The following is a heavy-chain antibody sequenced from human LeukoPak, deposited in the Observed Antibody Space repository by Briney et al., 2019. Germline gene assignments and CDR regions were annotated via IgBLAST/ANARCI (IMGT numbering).Heavy chain of an antibody. CDR2: TYYRSKWYN. D-gene: IGHD4-17*01. J-gene: IGHJ4*02. CDR1: GDSVSSNSAA. V-gene: IGHV6-1*01. CDR3: ARGVWTTVTTLPLTS. Sequence: SQTLSLTCAISGDSVSSNSAAWNWIRQSPSRGLEWLGRTYYRSKWYNYYEVSVKSRITINPYTSKNQFSLQLNSVTPEDTAVYYCARGVWTTVTTLPLTSWGQGTLVTVSS.